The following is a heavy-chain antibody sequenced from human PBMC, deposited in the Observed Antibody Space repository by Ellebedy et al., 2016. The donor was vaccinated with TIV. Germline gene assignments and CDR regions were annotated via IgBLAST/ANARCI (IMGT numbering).Heavy chain of an antibody. CDR1: GGSVSSSRDY. Sequence: MPSETLSLTCTVSGGSVSSSRDYWAWVRQPPGKGLEWIGEINHSGSTNYNPSLKGRVTLSVDTSKNQFSLKLSSVTAADTAVYYCGRGGTTPGDYTDYWGQGTLVTVSS. CDR2: INHSGST. D-gene: IGHD4-17*01. J-gene: IGHJ4*02. CDR3: GRGGTTPGDYTDY. V-gene: IGHV4-39*07.